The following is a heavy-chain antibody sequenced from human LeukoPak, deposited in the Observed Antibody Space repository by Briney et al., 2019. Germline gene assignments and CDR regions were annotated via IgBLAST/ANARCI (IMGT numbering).Heavy chain of an antibody. CDR2: IYDSGTT. D-gene: IGHD3-22*01. V-gene: IGHV4-59*08. CDR1: GGSISSYY. CDR3: ARGPYSYDSSGAFDI. J-gene: IGHJ3*02. Sequence: SETLSLTCTVSGGSISSYYWSWIRQPPGKGLEWFGYIYDSGTTNYNPSLKSRVTISVDTSKNQFSLKLSSVTAADTAVYFCARGPYSYDSSGAFDIWGQGTMVTVSS.